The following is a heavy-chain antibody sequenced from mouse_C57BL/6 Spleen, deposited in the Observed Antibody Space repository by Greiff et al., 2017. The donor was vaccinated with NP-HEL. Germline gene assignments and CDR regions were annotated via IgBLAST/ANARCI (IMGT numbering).Heavy chain of an antibody. CDR3: ASPYDYVAWFAY. V-gene: IGHV5-17*01. CDR1: GFTFSDYG. D-gene: IGHD2-4*01. J-gene: IGHJ3*01. Sequence: DVKLQESGGGLVKPGGSLKLSCAASGFTFSDYGMHWVRQAPEKGLEWVAYISSGSSTIYYADTVKGRFTISRDNAKNTLFLQMTSLRSEDTAMYYCASPYDYVAWFAYWGQGTLVTVSA. CDR2: ISSGSSTI.